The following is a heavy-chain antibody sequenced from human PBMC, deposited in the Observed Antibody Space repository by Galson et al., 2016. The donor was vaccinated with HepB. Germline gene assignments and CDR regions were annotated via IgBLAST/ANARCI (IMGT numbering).Heavy chain of an antibody. CDR2: IYYSGTT. J-gene: IGHJ5*02. CDR3: AREGRCLRVNWFDP. Sequence: ETLSLTCTVSGGSISNTSYSWGWIRQPPGKGLEWIGSIYYSGTTYYNPSLKRRVTILVDTSKNQFSLKLSSVTAADTAVYYCAREGRCLRVNWFDPWGQGTLVTVSS. D-gene: IGHD5/OR15-5a*01. CDR1: GGSISNTSYS. V-gene: IGHV4-39*07.